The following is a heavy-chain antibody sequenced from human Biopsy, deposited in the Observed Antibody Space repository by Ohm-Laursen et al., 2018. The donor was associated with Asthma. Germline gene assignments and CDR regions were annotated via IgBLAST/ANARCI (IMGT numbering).Heavy chain of an antibody. CDR3: ARGDSSNWSHYYFDY. D-gene: IGHD3-22*01. Sequence: GSLRLSCTASGFAVSRDHMFWVRQAQGKGLEWVSVIYSGGTSHTADSVRGRFTISRDYSKNTLYLQMHSLRAEDTAVYYCARGDSSNWSHYYFDYWGQGTLVTVSS. V-gene: IGHV3-53*01. CDR1: GFAVSRDH. CDR2: IYSGGTS. J-gene: IGHJ4*02.